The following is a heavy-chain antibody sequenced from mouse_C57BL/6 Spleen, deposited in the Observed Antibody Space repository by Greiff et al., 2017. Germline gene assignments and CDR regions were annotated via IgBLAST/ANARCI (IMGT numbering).Heavy chain of an antibody. D-gene: IGHD1-1*01. J-gene: IGHJ3*01. CDR1: GFNIKDDY. Sequence: VQLLQSGAELVRPGASVTLSCTASGFNIKDDYMHWVKQRPEQGLEWIGWIDPENGDTEYASKFQGKATITADTSSNTAYLQLSSLTSEDTAFFYCTSRCYPSAYGGRGTLVSVS. CDR2: IDPENGDT. V-gene: IGHV14-4*01. CDR3: TSRCYPSAY.